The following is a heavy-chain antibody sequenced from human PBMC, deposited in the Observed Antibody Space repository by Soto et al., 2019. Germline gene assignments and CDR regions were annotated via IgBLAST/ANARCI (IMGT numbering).Heavy chain of an antibody. D-gene: IGHD6-13*01. CDR3: ATSHTGYSSSWYAEGFDY. CDR1: GGSISSYY. CDR2: IYYSGST. J-gene: IGHJ4*02. Sequence: SETLSLTCTVSGGSISSYYWSWIRQPPGKGLEWIGYIYYSGSTNYNPSLKSRVTISVDTSKNQFSLKLSSVTAADTAVYYCATSHTGYSSSWYAEGFDYWGQGTLVTVS. V-gene: IGHV4-59*08.